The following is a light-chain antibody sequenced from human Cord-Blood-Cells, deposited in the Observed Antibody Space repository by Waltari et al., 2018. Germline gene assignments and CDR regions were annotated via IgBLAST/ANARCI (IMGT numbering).Light chain of an antibody. CDR1: SSDVGGYNY. J-gene: IGLJ3*02. V-gene: IGLV2-14*03. Sequence: QSALTQPASVSGSPGQSITISCTGTSSDVGGYNYVSWYQQHPGKAPKLMIYDVSNQPPGVSNLIPGSNYGHPASRTISGLQAEDEADYYCSSYTSSSTWVFGGGTKLTVL. CDR3: SSYTSSSTWV. CDR2: DVS.